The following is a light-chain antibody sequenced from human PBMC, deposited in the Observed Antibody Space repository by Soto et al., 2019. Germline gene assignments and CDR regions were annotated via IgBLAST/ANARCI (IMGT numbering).Light chain of an antibody. CDR1: QSVSRN. CDR2: DAS. J-gene: IGKJ4*01. V-gene: IGKV3-11*01. CDR3: QHRSNWPPKHS. Sequence: EIVLTQSPATLSLSPGEIATVSCRASQSVSRNLAWYQQKPGQAPRLLIYDASNRATCIPGRFSRGGAGTNYTLTIRSLGPKDFAVYDCQHRSNWPPKHSFGGGPMWRSN.